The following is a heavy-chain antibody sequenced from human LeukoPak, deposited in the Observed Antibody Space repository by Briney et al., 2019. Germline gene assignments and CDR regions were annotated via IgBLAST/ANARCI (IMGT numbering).Heavy chain of an antibody. CDR3: ARVRRPIYYFDY. J-gene: IGHJ4*02. D-gene: IGHD1-1*01. Sequence: ASVKVSCKASGYTFTSYGISWVRQATGQGLEWMGWMNPNSGNTGYAQKFQGRVTITRNTSISTAYMELSSLRSEDTAVYYCARVRRPIYYFDYWGQGTLVTVSS. V-gene: IGHV1-8*03. CDR1: GYTFTSYG. CDR2: MNPNSGNT.